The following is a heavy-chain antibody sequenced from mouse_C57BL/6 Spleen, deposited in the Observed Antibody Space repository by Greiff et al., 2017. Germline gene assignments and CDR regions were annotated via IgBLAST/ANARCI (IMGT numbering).Heavy chain of an antibody. J-gene: IGHJ3*01. V-gene: IGHV14-4*01. CDR2: IDPENGDT. Sequence: VQLKESGAELVRPGASVKLSCTASGFNIKDDYMHWVKQRPEQGLEWIGWIDPENGDTEYASKFQGKATITADTSANTAYLQLSSLTSEDTAVYYCTTPGAYWGQGTLVTVSA. CDR3: TTPGAY. CDR1: GFNIKDDY.